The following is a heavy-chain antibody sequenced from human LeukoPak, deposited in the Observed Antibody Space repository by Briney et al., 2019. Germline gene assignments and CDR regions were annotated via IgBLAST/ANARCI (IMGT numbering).Heavy chain of an antibody. Sequence: GGPLRLSCAASGFTFSSYPMSWVRQAPGKGLEWVSFISPSGDRTSNADSVEGRFTISRDNTRNTLYLQMNSLRDEDTGVYYCAIMHGYYDGSGFWVQWGQGTLVTVSS. D-gene: IGHD3-22*01. J-gene: IGHJ4*02. CDR1: GFTFSSYP. CDR2: ISPSGDRT. CDR3: AIMHGYYDGSGFWVQ. V-gene: IGHV3-23*01.